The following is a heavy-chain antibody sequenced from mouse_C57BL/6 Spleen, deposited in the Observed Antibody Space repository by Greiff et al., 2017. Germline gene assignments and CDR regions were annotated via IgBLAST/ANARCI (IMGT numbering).Heavy chain of an antibody. J-gene: IGHJ4*01. CDR2: IDPEDGDT. V-gene: IGHV14-1*01. CDR3: ATFSTLFNAMDY. Sequence: VQLQQSGAELVRPGASVKMSCTASGYTINASSMHWVKQRPETGLEWIGRIDPEDGDTKYAPKFQGKATLTADKSANTAYMQLSSLTSEDTAVYYCATFSTLFNAMDYWGQGTSVTVSS. CDR1: GYTINASS. D-gene: IGHD1-1*01.